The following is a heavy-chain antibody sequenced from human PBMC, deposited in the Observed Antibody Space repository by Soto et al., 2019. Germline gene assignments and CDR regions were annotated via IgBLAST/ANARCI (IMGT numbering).Heavy chain of an antibody. CDR1: GFTFSSYV. CDR3: ARAGCDGGRCYTLVGLRYGMDV. CDR2: ISYDGNNK. J-gene: IGHJ6*02. V-gene: IGHV3-30-3*01. Sequence: QVQLVESGGGVVQPGRSLRLSCAASGFTFSSYVMHWVRQAPGKGLEWAAVISYDGNNKYYADSVKGRFTISRDNSKNTLYLQMNSLRAEDTAVYSCARAGCDGGRCYTLVGLRYGMDVWGQGTTVTVSS. D-gene: IGHD2-21*01.